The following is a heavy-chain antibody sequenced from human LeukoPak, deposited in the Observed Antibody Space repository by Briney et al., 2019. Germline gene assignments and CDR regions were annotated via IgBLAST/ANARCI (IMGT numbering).Heavy chain of an antibody. CDR2: ISYDGSNK. Sequence: GGSLRLTCAASGFTFSSYGMHWVRQAPGKGLEWEAVISYDGSNKYYADSVKGRFTISRDNSKNTLYLQMNSLRAEDTAVYYCAKDRLSSGWFRYFDYWGQGTLVTVSS. J-gene: IGHJ4*02. D-gene: IGHD6-19*01. V-gene: IGHV3-30*18. CDR1: GFTFSSYG. CDR3: AKDRLSSGWFRYFDY.